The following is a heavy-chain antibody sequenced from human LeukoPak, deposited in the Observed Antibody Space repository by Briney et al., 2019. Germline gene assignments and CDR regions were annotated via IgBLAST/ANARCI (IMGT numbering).Heavy chain of an antibody. J-gene: IGHJ6*02. Sequence: SGGSLRLSCAASGFTFTTYWMHWVRHAPGKGLVWVSHINSDGSITSYADSVKGRFTISRDNAKNTLYLQMNSLRAEDTAVYYCARDAVDTANAVWGQGTTDTVSS. D-gene: IGHD5-18*01. V-gene: IGHV3-74*01. CDR2: INSDGSIT. CDR1: GFTFTTYW. CDR3: ARDAVDTANAV.